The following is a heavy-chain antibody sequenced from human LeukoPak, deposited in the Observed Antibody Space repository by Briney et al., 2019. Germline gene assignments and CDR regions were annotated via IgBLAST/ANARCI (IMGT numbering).Heavy chain of an antibody. CDR3: ARHYSPDYDSSGYYDAFDI. Sequence: SGTLSLTCAVSGGSISSSNWWSWVRQPPGKGLEWIGYIYYSGSTNYNPSLKSRVTISVDTSKNQFSLKLSSVTAADTAVYYCARHYSPDYDSSGYYDAFDIWGQGTMVTVSS. CDR1: GGSISSSNW. D-gene: IGHD3-22*01. V-gene: IGHV4-4*02. J-gene: IGHJ3*02. CDR2: IYYSGST.